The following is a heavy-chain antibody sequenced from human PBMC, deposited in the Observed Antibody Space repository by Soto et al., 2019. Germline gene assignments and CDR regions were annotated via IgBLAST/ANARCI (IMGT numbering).Heavy chain of an antibody. D-gene: IGHD6-19*01. J-gene: IGHJ4*02. CDR2: IYYSGST. CDR3: ARLRSCGHTEDY. Sequence: SETLSLTCTVSGGSIISGAYYWSWIRQPPGKGLEWIGYIYYSGSTYYNPSLKSRVTISVDTSKNQFSLKLSSVTAADTAVYYCARLRSCGHTEDYWGQGTLVTVSS. V-gene: IGHV4-30-4*01. CDR1: GGSIISGAYY.